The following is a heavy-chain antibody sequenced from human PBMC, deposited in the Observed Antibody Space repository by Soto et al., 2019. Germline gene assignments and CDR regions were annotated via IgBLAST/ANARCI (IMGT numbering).Heavy chain of an antibody. V-gene: IGHV4-59*01. Sequence: PSETVSLTYTVSGCSISFYYWNWIRQPPGKGLEWIGHSYYSGTTNYNPSLESRVTISVETSKNQFSLNLQSVTPADTAVYYCARGWGKYFDFWGRGTLVTVSS. CDR3: ARGWGKYFDF. CDR2: SYYSGTT. J-gene: IGHJ2*01. D-gene: IGHD3-16*01. CDR1: GCSISFYY.